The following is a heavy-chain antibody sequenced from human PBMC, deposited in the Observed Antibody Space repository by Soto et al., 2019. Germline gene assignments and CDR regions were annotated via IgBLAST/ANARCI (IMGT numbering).Heavy chain of an antibody. V-gene: IGHV3-15*07. D-gene: IGHD6-6*01. CDR3: TTRYFGAEQLVGVFDY. J-gene: IGHJ4*02. Sequence: PGXSLRLPCAASGFTFSNAWVNWIRQAPVKGLEWGGRIKSKTDGGTTDYAAPVKGRFTISRDDSKNTLYLQMNSLKTEDTAVYYCTTRYFGAEQLVGVFDYWGQGTLVTVSS. CDR1: GFTFSNAW. CDR2: IKSKTDGGTT.